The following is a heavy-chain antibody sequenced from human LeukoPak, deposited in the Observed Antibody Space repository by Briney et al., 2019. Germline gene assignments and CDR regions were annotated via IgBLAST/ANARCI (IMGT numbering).Heavy chain of an antibody. Sequence: SETLSLTCTVSGGSISSSSYYWGWIRQPPGKGLEWIGSIYYSGSTYYNPSLKSRVTISVDTSKNQFSLKLSSVTAADTAVYYCARAISSGWYLNLDYWGQGTLVTVSS. CDR1: GGSISSSSYY. V-gene: IGHV4-39*07. CDR3: ARAISSGWYLNLDY. D-gene: IGHD6-19*01. CDR2: IYYSGST. J-gene: IGHJ4*02.